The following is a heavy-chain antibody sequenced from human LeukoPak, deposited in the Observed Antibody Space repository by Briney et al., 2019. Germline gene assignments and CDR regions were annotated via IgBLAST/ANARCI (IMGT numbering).Heavy chain of an antibody. CDR1: GVSISSYY. CDR3: ARDQYYYDSSGYLTFDY. D-gene: IGHD3-22*01. J-gene: IGHJ4*02. Sequence: SETLSLTCNVSGVSISSYYWSWIRQPAGKGLEWIGRIHTSGSTNYNPSLKSRVTMSVDTSKNQFSLRLSSVTAADTAVYYCARDQYYYDSSGYLTFDYWGQGTLVTVSS. V-gene: IGHV4-4*07. CDR2: IHTSGST.